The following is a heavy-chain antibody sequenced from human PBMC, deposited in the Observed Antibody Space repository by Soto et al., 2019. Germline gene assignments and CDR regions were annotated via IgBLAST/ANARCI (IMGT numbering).Heavy chain of an antibody. CDR1: GASITSDKSY. CDR3: TKGPSGDKVDY. V-gene: IGHV4-30-4*01. CDR2: IYNGGST. J-gene: IGHJ4*02. D-gene: IGHD7-27*01. Sequence: QVQLHGSGPGLVEPSQTLSLTCTVSGASITSDKSYCWAWVRQSPEKGLEWIGHIYNGGSTYHNPSLNRRASISVDTSKNRFSLRLNSVSAADTAVYYCTKGPSGDKVDYWGQGILVTVSS.